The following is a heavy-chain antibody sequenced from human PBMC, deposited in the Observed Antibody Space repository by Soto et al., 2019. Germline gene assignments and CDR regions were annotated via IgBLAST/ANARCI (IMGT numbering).Heavy chain of an antibody. CDR3: AKADTIFGVVTVYYYYGMDV. Sequence: GGSLRLSCAASGFTFSSYGMHWGRQAPGKGLEWVAVISYDGSNKYYADSVKGRFTISRDNSKNTLYLQMNSLRAEDTAVYYCAKADTIFGVVTVYYYYGMDVWGQGTTVTVSS. D-gene: IGHD3-3*01. CDR2: ISYDGSNK. J-gene: IGHJ6*02. CDR1: GFTFSSYG. V-gene: IGHV3-30*18.